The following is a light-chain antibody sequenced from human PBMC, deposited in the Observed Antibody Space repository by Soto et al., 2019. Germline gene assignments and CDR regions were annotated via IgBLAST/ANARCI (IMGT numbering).Light chain of an antibody. CDR3: QQYGSSPPWT. CDR1: QSVSSSY. CDR2: GSS. J-gene: IGKJ1*01. Sequence: EIVLTQSPGTLSLSPGERATLSCRASQSVSSSYLAWYQQQPGQAPLLLIYGSSSRATGIPDRFSGSGSVTDFTLTISSLEPEDFGVYYYQQYGSSPPWTFGQGTKVEIK. V-gene: IGKV3-20*01.